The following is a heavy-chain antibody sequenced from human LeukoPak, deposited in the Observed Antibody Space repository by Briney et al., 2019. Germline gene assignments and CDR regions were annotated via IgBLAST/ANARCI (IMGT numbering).Heavy chain of an antibody. CDR1: GFTFSSYS. CDR2: ISSSSSTI. V-gene: IGHV3-48*01. D-gene: IGHD3-3*01. Sequence: GSLRLSCAASGFTFSSYSMNWVRQAPGKGLEWVSYISSSSSTIYYADSVKGRFTISRDNAKNSLYLQMNSLRAEDTAVYYCARGITIFGVVSGFDYWGQGTLVTVSS. J-gene: IGHJ4*02. CDR3: ARGITIFGVVSGFDY.